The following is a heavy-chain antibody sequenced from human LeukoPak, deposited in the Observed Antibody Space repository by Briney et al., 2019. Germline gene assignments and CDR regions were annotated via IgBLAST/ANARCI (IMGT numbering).Heavy chain of an antibody. V-gene: IGHV1-2*02. CDR2: INPNSGGT. J-gene: IGHJ6*03. Sequence: ASVKVSCKASGYTFTGYYMHWVRQAPGQGLEWMGWINPNSGGTNYAQKFQGRVTMTRDTSISTAYMELSRLRSDDTAVYYCARDRIAVTGRKYYYYMDVWGKGTTVTVSS. D-gene: IGHD6-19*01. CDR3: ARDRIAVTGRKYYYYMDV. CDR1: GYTFTGYY.